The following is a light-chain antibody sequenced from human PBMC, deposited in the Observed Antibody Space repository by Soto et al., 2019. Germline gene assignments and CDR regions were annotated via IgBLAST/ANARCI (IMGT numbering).Light chain of an antibody. CDR1: SSDVGGYNY. V-gene: IGLV2-14*01. CDR2: DVS. Sequence: QSVLTQPASVSGSPGQSITISCTGTSSDVGGYNYVSWYQQHPGKAPKFMIYDVSNRPSGVSTRFSGSKPGNTASLTISGLQAEDEADYYCNSYTTSNTRQIVFGTGTKLTVL. J-gene: IGLJ1*01. CDR3: NSYTTSNTRQIV.